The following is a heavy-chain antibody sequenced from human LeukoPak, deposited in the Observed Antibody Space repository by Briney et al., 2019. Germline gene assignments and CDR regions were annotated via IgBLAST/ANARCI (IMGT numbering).Heavy chain of an antibody. CDR1: GFTFSGSA. V-gene: IGHV3-73*01. CDR3: TSPHDYGDY. CDR2: IRSKANSYAT. Sequence: GGSLKLSCAASGFTFSGSAMHWVRQASGKGLEWVGRIRSKANSYATACAASVKGRFTISRDDSKNTAYLQMNSLKTEDTAVYYCTSPHDYGDYWGQGTLVTVSS. J-gene: IGHJ4*02.